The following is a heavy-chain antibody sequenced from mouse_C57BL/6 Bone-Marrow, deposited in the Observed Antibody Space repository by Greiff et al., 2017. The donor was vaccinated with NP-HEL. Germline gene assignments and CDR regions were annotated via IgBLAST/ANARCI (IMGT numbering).Heavy chain of an antibody. J-gene: IGHJ4*01. CDR2: ISDGGSYT. D-gene: IGHD1-1*01. CDR1: GFTFSSYA. CDR3: ARPYGSRYYYAMDY. V-gene: IGHV5-4*03. Sequence: EVKLQESGGGLVKPGGSLKLSCAASGFTFSSYAMSWVRQTPEKRLEWVATISDGGSYTYYPDNVKGRFTISRDNAKNNLYLQMSHLKSEDTAMYYCARPYGSRYYYAMDYWGQGTSVTVSS.